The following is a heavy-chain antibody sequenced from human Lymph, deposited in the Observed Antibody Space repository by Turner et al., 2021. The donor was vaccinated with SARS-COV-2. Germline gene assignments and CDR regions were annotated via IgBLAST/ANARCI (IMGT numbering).Heavy chain of an antibody. J-gene: IGHJ5*02. CDR3: ARAAQLTVWFDP. CDR1: GYTFTSYD. CDR2: MNPNSGNK. D-gene: IGHD3-9*01. V-gene: IGHV1-8*01. Sequence: QVQLVQSVAEVKKPGASVKVSCKAAGYTFTSYDINWVRQATGQGLEWMGWMNPNSGNKGYAQKFQGRVTMTRNTSIRTAYMELSSLRSEDTAVYYCARAAQLTVWFDPWGQGTLVTVSS.